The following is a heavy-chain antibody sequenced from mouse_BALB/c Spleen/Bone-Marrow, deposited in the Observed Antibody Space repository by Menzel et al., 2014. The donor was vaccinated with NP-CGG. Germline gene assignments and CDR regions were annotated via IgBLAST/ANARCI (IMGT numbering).Heavy chain of an antibody. Sequence: EVKLVDSGPELVKPGASVKISCKASGYSFTGYHMHWVKQSHVKSLEWIGRINPYNGATSYNQNFKDKASLAVDKSSSTAYMELHSLTSEDSAGYYCAKFGGGFAYWGQGTLVPVSA. CDR2: INPYNGAT. V-gene: IGHV1-31*01. CDR1: GYSFTGYH. J-gene: IGHJ3*01. CDR3: AKFGGGFAY.